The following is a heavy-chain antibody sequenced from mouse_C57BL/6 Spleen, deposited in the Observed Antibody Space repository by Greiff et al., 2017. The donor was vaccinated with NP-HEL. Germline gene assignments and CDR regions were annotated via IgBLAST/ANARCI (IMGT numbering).Heavy chain of an antibody. CDR1: GYTFTSYW. Sequence: VQLQQSGAELVKPGASVKMSCKASGYTFTSYWITWVKQRPGQGLEWIGDIYPGSGSTNYNEKFKSKATLTVDTSSSTAYMQLSSLTSEDSAFYYCASQCYGSSTRYFDVWGTGTTVTVSS. CDR2: IYPGSGST. D-gene: IGHD1-1*01. J-gene: IGHJ1*03. CDR3: ASQCYGSSTRYFDV. V-gene: IGHV1-55*01.